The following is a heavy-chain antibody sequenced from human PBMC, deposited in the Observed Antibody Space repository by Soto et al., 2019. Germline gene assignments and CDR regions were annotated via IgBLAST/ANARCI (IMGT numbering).Heavy chain of an antibody. CDR3: ARDIVLVPAATSLDAFDI. CDR2: INPSGGTT. Sequence: ASVKVSCKASGYTFTSYYMHWVRQAPGQGLEWMGIINPSGGTTSYAQKFQGRVTMTTDESTSTAYMELSSLRSEDTAVYYCARDIVLVPAATSLDAFDIWGQGTMVT. D-gene: IGHD2-2*01. V-gene: IGHV1-46*01. CDR1: GYTFTSYY. J-gene: IGHJ3*02.